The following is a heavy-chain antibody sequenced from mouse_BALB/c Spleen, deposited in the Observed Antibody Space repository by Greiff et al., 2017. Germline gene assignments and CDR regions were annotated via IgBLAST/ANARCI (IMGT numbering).Heavy chain of an antibody. CDR3: ARKGGWLLDAMDY. CDR2: IWSGGST. Sequence: VKLLESGPGLVQPSQSLSITCTVSGFSLTSYGVHWVRQSPGKGLEWLGVIWSGGSTDYNAAFISRLSISKDNSKSQVFFKMNSLQANDTTIYYCARKGGWLLDAMDYWGQGTSVTVSS. V-gene: IGHV2-2*02. D-gene: IGHD2-3*01. J-gene: IGHJ4*01. CDR1: GFSLTSYG.